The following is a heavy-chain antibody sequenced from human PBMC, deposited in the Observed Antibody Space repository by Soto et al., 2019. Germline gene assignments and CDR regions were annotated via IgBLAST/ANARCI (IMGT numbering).Heavy chain of an antibody. V-gene: IGHV3-23*01. J-gene: IGHJ5*02. CDR1: GFTFSSSA. CDR3: AKCTVDTIVTSGWCNWLDP. Sequence: EVQLLESGGGLVQPGGSLRLSCAASGFTFSSSAMSWVRQAPGKGLEWVSAIRGTNGNTLRRVREGPAHHLQRQFQEHVVSQMNFLRAEDTAVYYCAKCTVDTIVTSGWCNWLDPWGQGTLVIVSS. D-gene: IGHD6-19*01. CDR2: IRGTNGN.